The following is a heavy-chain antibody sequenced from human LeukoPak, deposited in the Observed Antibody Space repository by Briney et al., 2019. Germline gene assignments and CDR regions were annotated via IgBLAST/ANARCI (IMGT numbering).Heavy chain of an antibody. CDR3: ARAAWAAGDAFDI. D-gene: IGHD6-13*01. CDR1: GGSFSGNY. CDR2: INHSGST. Sequence: SETLSLTCAVYGGSFSGNYWSWIRQPPGKGLEWIGEINHSGSTNYNPSLKSRVTISVDTSKNQFSLKLSSVTAADTAVYYCARAAWAAGDAFDIWGQGTMVTVSS. J-gene: IGHJ3*02. V-gene: IGHV4-34*01.